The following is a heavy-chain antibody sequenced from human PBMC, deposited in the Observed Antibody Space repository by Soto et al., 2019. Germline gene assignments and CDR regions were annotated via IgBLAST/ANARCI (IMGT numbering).Heavy chain of an antibody. CDR3: ARDPGYSSGYYGRLFDF. J-gene: IGHJ4*02. Sequence: QVQLVQSGAEVKKPGASVKVSCKASGYTFTSYYMHWVRQAPGQGLEWMGIINPSGGRTSYAQKFQGRVTLTRDTSTSTVYMELSSMRSEDTAMYYWARDPGYSSGYYGRLFDFWGQGTLVTVSS. CDR1: GYTFTSYY. CDR2: INPSGGRT. D-gene: IGHD3-22*01. V-gene: IGHV1-46*01.